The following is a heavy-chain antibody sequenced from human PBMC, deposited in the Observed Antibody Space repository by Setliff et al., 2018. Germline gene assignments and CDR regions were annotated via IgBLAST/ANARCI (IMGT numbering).Heavy chain of an antibody. J-gene: IGHJ4*02. CDR3: ASGVPFSGWSFDS. V-gene: IGHV3-7*01. Sequence: PGGSLRLSCGASGFTFSSHWMTWVRQAPGKGLEWVANIKEDGGEKYYVDSVKGRFTISRDNAKNSLFLQMDSLRAEDTAVYYCASGVPFSGWSFDSWGQGTLVTVSS. CDR1: GFTFSSHW. D-gene: IGHD6-19*01. CDR2: IKEDGGEK.